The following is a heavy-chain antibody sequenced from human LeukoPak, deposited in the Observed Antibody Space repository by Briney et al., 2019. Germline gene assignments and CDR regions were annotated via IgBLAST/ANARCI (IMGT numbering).Heavy chain of an antibody. CDR3: ARGSYGPFDY. CDR2: IIPIFGTA. V-gene: IGHV1-69*13. J-gene: IGHJ4*02. D-gene: IGHD5-18*01. CDR1: GGTFSSYA. Sequence: ASVKVSCRASGGTFSSYAISWARQAPGQGLEWMGGIIPIFGTANYAQKFQGRVTITADESTSTAYMELSSLRSEDTAVYYCARGSYGPFDYWGQGTLVTVSS.